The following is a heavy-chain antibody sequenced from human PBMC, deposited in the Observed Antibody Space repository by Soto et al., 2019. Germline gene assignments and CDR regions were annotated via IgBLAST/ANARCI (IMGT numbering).Heavy chain of an antibody. CDR3: ARGVSAGVDY. CDR1: GYSFTSLD. V-gene: IGHV1-8*01. Sequence: ASLKVSCQASGYSFTSLDINWVRQTAGQGLEWMGWMQPSTGRTGYAQKFQGRVTMTRDTSINTAYMELTTLTSDDTAFYYCARGVSAGVDYWGQGTLVNVSS. J-gene: IGHJ4*02. D-gene: IGHD1-26*01. CDR2: MQPSTGRT.